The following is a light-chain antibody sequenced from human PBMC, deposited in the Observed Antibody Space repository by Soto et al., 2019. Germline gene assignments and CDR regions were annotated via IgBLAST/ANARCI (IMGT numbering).Light chain of an antibody. CDR1: NIGSQS. CDR3: QVWHSSSDHPV. V-gene: IGLV3-21*04. Sequence: SYELTQPPSVSVAPGKAARITCGGNNIGSQSVHWYQQKPGQAPVLVIYYDSDRPSAIPERFSGSNSGNTATLTISRVEAGDEADYYCQVWHSSSDHPVFGGGTKVTVL. J-gene: IGLJ2*01. CDR2: YDS.